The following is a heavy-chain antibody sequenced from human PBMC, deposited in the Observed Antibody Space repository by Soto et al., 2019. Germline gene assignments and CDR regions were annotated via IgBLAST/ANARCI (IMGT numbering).Heavy chain of an antibody. J-gene: IGHJ6*02. CDR1: GFTFSSYG. Sequence: QVQLVESGGGVVQPGRSLRLSCAASGFTFSSYGMHWVRQAPGKGLEWVAVISYDGSNKYYADSVKGRFTISRDNSKKTLYLQMNSLRAEDTAVYYCAKVKTVNTDRYYYGMDVWGQGTTVTVSS. V-gene: IGHV3-30*18. CDR3: AKVKTVNTDRYYYGMDV. D-gene: IGHD1-1*01. CDR2: ISYDGSNK.